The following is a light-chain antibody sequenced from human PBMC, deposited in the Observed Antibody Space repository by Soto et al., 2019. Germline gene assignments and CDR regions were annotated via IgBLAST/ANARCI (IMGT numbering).Light chain of an antibody. CDR3: QQYGTSPVT. CDR1: QSVSSNV. Sequence: EIVLTQSPGTLSLSPGERVTLSCRASQSVSSNVLAWYQQKPDQAPRLLIYGASSSATGIPDRFSGSGSGTDFTLTISRLEPEDFAVYYCQQYGTSPVTFGPGTKVDF. V-gene: IGKV3-20*01. CDR2: GAS. J-gene: IGKJ3*01.